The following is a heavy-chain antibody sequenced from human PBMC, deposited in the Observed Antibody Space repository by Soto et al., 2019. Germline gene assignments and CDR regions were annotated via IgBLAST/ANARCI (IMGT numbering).Heavy chain of an antibody. CDR3: AREVTGTERNWFDP. V-gene: IGHV1-2*04. CDR2: INPNSGGT. Sequence: QVQLLQSGAEVKKPGASVKVSCKASGYTFTGYYMPWVRQAPGQGLEWMGWINPNSGGTNYAQKFQGWVTMTRDTSISTAYMELSRLRSDDTAVYYCAREVTGTERNWFDPWGQGTLVTVSS. J-gene: IGHJ5*02. D-gene: IGHD1-20*01. CDR1: GYTFTGYY.